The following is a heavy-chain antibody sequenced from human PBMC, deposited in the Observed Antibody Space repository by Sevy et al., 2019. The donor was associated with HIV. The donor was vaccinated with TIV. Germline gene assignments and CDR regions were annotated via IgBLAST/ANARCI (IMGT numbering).Heavy chain of an antibody. CDR2: ISSSSSYI. CDR3: ASLHLLWFRELLRGMDV. V-gene: IGHV3-21*01. CDR1: GLTFSSYS. D-gene: IGHD3-10*01. Sequence: GGSLRLSCAASGLTFSSYSMNWVRQAPGKGLEWVSSISSSSSYIYYADSVKGRFTISRDNAKNSLYLQMNSLRAEDTAVYYCASLHLLWFRELLRGMDVWGQGTTVTVSS. J-gene: IGHJ6*02.